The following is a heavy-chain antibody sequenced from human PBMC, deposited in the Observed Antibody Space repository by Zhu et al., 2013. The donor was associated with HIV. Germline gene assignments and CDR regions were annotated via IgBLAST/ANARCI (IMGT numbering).Heavy chain of an antibody. J-gene: IGHJ5*02. V-gene: IGHV1-69*09. CDR3: ARERGDIVVVVAATGRFDP. Sequence: QVQLVQSGAEVKKPGSSVKVSCKASGGTFSSYAISWVRQAPGQGLEWMGGIIPILGIANYAQKFQGRVTITADKSTSTAYMELSSLRSEDTAVYYCARERGDIVVVVAATGRFDPWGQGTLVTVSS. CDR2: IIPILGIA. D-gene: IGHD2-15*01. CDR1: GGTFSSYA.